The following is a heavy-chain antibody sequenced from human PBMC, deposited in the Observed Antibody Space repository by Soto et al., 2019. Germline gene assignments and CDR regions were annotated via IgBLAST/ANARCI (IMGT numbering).Heavy chain of an antibody. D-gene: IGHD3-22*01. Sequence: PGGSLRLSCAASGFTVSSNYMSWVRQAPGKGLEWVSVIYSGGSTYYADSVKGRFTISRDNSKNTLYLQMNSLRAEDTEVYYCERATVYDSSGYYIYWGQGTLVTVSS. CDR2: IYSGGST. CDR1: GFTVSSNY. V-gene: IGHV3-53*01. J-gene: IGHJ4*02. CDR3: ERATVYDSSGYYIY.